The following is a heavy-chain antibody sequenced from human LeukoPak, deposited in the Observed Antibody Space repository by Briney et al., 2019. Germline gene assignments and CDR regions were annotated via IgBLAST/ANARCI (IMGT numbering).Heavy chain of an antibody. J-gene: IGHJ1*01. CDR3: ARGHYDSSGYYPAAEYFQH. V-gene: IGHV3-9*01. Sequence: GRSLRLSCAASGFSFDDYGMHWVRQAAGKDLEWVSGISWAIVKIIYAGSVKGRFTIARHNASKSLYLQMNSLRGEDTAVYYCARGHYDSSGYYPAAEYFQHWGQGTLVTVSS. CDR1: GFSFDDYG. CDR2: ISWAIVKI. D-gene: IGHD3-22*01.